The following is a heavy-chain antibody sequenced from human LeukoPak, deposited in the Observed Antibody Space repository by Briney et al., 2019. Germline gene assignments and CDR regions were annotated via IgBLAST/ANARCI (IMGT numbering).Heavy chain of an antibody. CDR2: ISYDGSNK. J-gene: IGHJ4*02. D-gene: IGHD4-23*01. CDR3: ARARGRGYIDYGGNVDY. CDR1: GFTFSSYA. Sequence: PGGSLRLSCAASGFTFSSYAMHWVRQAPGKGLEWVAVISYDGSNKYYADSVKGRFTISRDNSKNTLYLQMNSLRAEDTAVYYCARARGRGYIDYGGNVDYWGQGTLVTVSS. V-gene: IGHV3-30*04.